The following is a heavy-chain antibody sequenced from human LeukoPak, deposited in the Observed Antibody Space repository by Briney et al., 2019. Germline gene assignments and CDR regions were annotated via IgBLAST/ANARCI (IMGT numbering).Heavy chain of an antibody. J-gene: IGHJ4*02. D-gene: IGHD4-17*01. CDR3: ARTVGGTVTTWDY. CDR1: GGSISSGGYY. V-gene: IGHV4-31*03. Sequence: KSSQTLSLTCTVSGGSISSGGYYWSWIRQHPGKGLEWIGYIYYSGSTYYNPSLKGRVTISVDTSKNQFSLKLSSVTAADTAVYYCARTVGGTVTTWDYWGQGTLVTVSS. CDR2: IYYSGST.